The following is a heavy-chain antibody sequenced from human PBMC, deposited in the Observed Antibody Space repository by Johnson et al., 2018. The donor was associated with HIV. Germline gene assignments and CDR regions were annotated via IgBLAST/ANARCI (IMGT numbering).Heavy chain of an antibody. CDR2: IDWNGGSS. D-gene: IGHD6-13*01. CDR1: GFTFDDYG. J-gene: IGHJ3*02. Sequence: MQLVESGGGVVRPGGSLRLSCASSGFTFDDYGMTWVRQAPGKGLEWVSGIDWNGGSSGYADSVKGRFTISRDNSKNTLYLQMNSLRAEDTAVYYCAKDHLSSRGAFDIWGQGTMGTVSS. CDR3: AKDHLSSRGAFDI. V-gene: IGHV3-20*04.